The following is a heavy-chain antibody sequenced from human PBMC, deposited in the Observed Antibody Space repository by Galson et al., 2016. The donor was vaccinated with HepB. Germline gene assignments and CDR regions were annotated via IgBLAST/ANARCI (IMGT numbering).Heavy chain of an antibody. D-gene: IGHD3-22*01. CDR3: ARYSGYSDSSGFRGFDP. Sequence: VRQAPGQGLEWMGRIVPILDISNYAQKFQGRVTITADKSTSTLYMELTSLTSEDTAVYYCARYSGYSDSSGFRGFDPWGHGTLVTVSS. V-gene: IGHV1-69*02. CDR2: IVPILDIS. J-gene: IGHJ5*02.